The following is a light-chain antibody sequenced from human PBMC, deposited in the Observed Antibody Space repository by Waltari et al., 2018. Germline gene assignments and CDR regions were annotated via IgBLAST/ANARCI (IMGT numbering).Light chain of an antibody. CDR3: MFWPSNVWV. CDR2: YKSDSEK. J-gene: IGLJ3*02. Sequence: QPVLTQPPSSSASHGESARLTCTLTSDINVGDFNIYWYQQKPGSPPRFLLYYKSDSEKAQGSGVPSRFSGSKDASANAGILLISGLQSEDEADYYCMFWPSNVWVFGGGTKLTVL. CDR1: SDINVGDFN. V-gene: IGLV5-37*01.